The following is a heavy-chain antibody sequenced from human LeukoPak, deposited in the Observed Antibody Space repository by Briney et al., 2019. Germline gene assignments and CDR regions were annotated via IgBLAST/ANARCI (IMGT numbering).Heavy chain of an antibody. CDR2: MSSSSSTI. Sequence: TGGSLRLSCAASGFTFSSYSMNWVRQAPGKGLEWVSYMSSSSSTIYYGDSVKGRFTISRDNAKNSLYLQMNSLRAEDTAVYYCARGSKYSGSYWTFDIWGQGTMVTVSS. V-gene: IGHV3-48*04. CDR1: GFTFSSYS. J-gene: IGHJ3*02. D-gene: IGHD1-26*01. CDR3: ARGSKYSGSYWTFDI.